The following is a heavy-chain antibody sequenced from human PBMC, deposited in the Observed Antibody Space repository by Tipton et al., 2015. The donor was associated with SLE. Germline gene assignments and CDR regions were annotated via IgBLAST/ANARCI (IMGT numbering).Heavy chain of an antibody. J-gene: IGHJ6*02. D-gene: IGHD3-3*01. V-gene: IGHV4-39*01. CDR3: ARQGGEWLFYYYGMDV. CDR1: GGSISGSDFY. Sequence: LRLSCTVSGGSISGSDFYWGWIRQAPGKGLEWIGDIYYSGNTYYNPSLESRVTISIDTSKNQFSLKLSAITAADTAVYYCARQGGEWLFYYYGMDVWGQGTTVTVSS. CDR2: IYYSGNT.